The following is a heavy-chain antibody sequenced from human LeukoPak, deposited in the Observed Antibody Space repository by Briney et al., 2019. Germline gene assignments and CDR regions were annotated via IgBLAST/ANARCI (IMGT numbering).Heavy chain of an antibody. D-gene: IGHD5-18*01. Sequence: SETLSLTCAVYGGSFSGYYWSWIRQPPGKGLEWIGEINHSGSTNYNPSLKSRVTISVDTSKNQFSLKLSSVTAADTAVYYCARLRRGYSYGWGSSYYYMDVWGKGTTVTISS. V-gene: IGHV4-34*01. CDR1: GGSFSGYY. J-gene: IGHJ6*03. CDR2: INHSGST. CDR3: ARLRRGYSYGWGSSYYYMDV.